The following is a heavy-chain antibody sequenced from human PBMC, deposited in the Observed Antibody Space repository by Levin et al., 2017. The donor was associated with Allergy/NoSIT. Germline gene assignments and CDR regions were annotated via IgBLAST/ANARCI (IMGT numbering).Heavy chain of an antibody. Sequence: SETLSLTCTVSGGSISSGSYYWSWIRQPAGKGLEWIGRIYTSGSTNYNPSLKSRVTISVDTSKNQFSLKLSSVTAADTAVYYCARVRSGSGSYLDYYYMDVWGKGTTVTVSS. CDR1: GGSISSGSYY. CDR2: IYTSGST. D-gene: IGHD3-10*01. V-gene: IGHV4-61*02. CDR3: ARVRSGSGSYLDYYYMDV. J-gene: IGHJ6*03.